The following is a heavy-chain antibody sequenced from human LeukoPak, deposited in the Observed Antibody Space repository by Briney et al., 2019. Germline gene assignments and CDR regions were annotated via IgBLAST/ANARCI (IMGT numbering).Heavy chain of an antibody. J-gene: IGHJ6*03. V-gene: IGHV3-13*01. CDR2: IGTAGEI. Sequence: PGGSLRLSCAASGFTFSSYDIHWVRQATGKGMEWVSGIGTAGEIYYPGSVKGGFTISRDNSKNTLYLQMDSLRSEDTALYYCAKVSGPSPFYYMDVWGKGTTVTISS. D-gene: IGHD2-8*02. CDR3: AKVSGPSPFYYMDV. CDR1: GFTFSSYD.